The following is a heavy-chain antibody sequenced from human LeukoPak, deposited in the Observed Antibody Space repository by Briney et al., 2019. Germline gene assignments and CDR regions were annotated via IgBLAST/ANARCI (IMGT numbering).Heavy chain of an antibody. J-gene: IGHJ4*02. CDR3: AKERRDGYNYFGY. CDR1: GGSISSSSYY. Sequence: PSETLSLTCTVSGGSISSSSYYWGWIRQPPGKGLEWVGSIYYSGSTYYNPSLKSRVTISVDTSKNQFSLKLSSVTAADTAVYYCAKERRDGYNYFGYWGQGTLVTVSS. D-gene: IGHD5-24*01. V-gene: IGHV4-39*02. CDR2: IYYSGST.